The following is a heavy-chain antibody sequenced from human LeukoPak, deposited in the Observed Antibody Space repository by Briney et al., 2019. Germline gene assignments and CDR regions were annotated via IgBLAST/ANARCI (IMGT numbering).Heavy chain of an antibody. Sequence: ASVKVSCKASGYTFTSYYMHWVRQAPGQGLEWMGWINPNSGGTNYAQKFQGRVTMTRDTSTSTVYMELSSLRSEDTAVYYCVRERERGTYFIWGQGTLVTVSS. J-gene: IGHJ4*02. CDR1: GYTFTSYY. CDR3: VRERERGTYFI. CDR2: INPNSGGT. V-gene: IGHV1-2*02. D-gene: IGHD3-10*01.